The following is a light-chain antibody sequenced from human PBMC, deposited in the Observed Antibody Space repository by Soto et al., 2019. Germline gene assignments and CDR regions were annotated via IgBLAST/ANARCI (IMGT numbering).Light chain of an antibody. CDR3: QQYGSSPWT. Sequence: EIVLTQSPGTLSLSPGERATLSCRASQSVSSSYLAWYQQKPGQAPRLLIYGASSRATGIPDRFSGSGSGTDFTLTISRLAPEDFAVYYCQQYGSSPWTFGQRTKVES. J-gene: IGKJ1*01. CDR1: QSVSSSY. CDR2: GAS. V-gene: IGKV3-20*01.